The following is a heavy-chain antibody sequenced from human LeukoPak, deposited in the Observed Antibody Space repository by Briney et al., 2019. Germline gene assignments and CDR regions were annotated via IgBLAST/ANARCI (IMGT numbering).Heavy chain of an antibody. CDR1: GYTFTIYA. CDR2: INTNSGNP. V-gene: IGHV7-4-1*02. Sequence: ASVNVSCKASGYTFTIYAMNWVRQAPGQGLEGMGWINTNSGNPTYAQGFTGRFVFSLDTSVSTAYLQISSLKAEDTAVYYCARESLATNGYWGQGTLVTVSS. J-gene: IGHJ4*02. D-gene: IGHD2-8*01. CDR3: ARESLATNGY.